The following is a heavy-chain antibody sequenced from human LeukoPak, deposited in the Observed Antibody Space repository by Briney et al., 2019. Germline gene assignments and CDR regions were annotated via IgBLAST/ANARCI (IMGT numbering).Heavy chain of an antibody. J-gene: IGHJ6*02. CDR1: GYTFTSYD. CDR3: ARQQLEENLSYYYYYGMDV. D-gene: IGHD6-13*01. V-gene: IGHV1-8*01. Sequence: ASVKVSCKASGYTFTSYDINWVRQATGQGLEWMGWMNPNSGNTGYAQKFQGRVTMTRNTSISAAYMELSSLRSEDTAVYYCARQQLEENLSYYYYYGMDVWGQGTTVTVSS. CDR2: MNPNSGNT.